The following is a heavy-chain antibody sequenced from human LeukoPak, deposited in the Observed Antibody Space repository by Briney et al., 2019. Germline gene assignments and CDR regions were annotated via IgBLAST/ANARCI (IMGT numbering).Heavy chain of an antibody. CDR3: ARVDYYDSSGYSARAFDI. D-gene: IGHD3-22*01. J-gene: IGHJ3*02. CDR1: GYTFTSYY. V-gene: IGHV1-46*01. CDR2: INPSGGST. Sequence: AASVKVSCKASGYTFTSYYMHWVRQAPGQGLEWMGIINPSGGSTSYAQKFQGRVTMTRDTSTSTVYMELSRLRSDDTAVYYCARVDYYDSSGYSARAFDIWGQGTMVTVSS.